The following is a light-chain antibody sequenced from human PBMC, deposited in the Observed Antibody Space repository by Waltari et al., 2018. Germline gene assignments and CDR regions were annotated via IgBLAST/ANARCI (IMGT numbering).Light chain of an antibody. Sequence: QSALTQPASVSGSPGQSITISCTGSSSDVGGYNYVSWYQQHPDRAPKLLIYEVGSRPSGVSDRFSGSKSGNMASLTISGLQAEDEADYYCSSYTSSITYVFGVGTKVTVL. CDR2: EVG. CDR3: SSYTSSITYV. V-gene: IGLV2-14*01. CDR1: SSDVGGYNY. J-gene: IGLJ1*01.